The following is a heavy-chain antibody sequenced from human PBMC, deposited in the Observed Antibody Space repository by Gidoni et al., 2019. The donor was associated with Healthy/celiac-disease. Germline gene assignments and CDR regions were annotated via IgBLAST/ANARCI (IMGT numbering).Heavy chain of an antibody. Sequence: EVQLVESGGGLVQPGGSLRLSCSASGFTFSSYAMHWVRQAPGKGLEYVSAISCNGGSKYYADSLKGRFTISRDNSKNTLYLQMSSLRAEDTAVYYCVKGVDTAMVAADYWGQGTLVTVSS. J-gene: IGHJ4*02. CDR3: VKGVDTAMVAADY. CDR1: GFTFSSYA. CDR2: ISCNGGSK. D-gene: IGHD5-18*01. V-gene: IGHV3-64D*06.